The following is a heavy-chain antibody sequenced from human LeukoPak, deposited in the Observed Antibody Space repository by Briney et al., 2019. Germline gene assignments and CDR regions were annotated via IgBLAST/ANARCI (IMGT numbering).Heavy chain of an antibody. CDR2: IIPIFGIA. CDR3: ASAVVAYYYDSSGYSFDY. CDR1: GYTFTSYG. Sequence: GASVKVSCKASGYTFTSYGISWVRQAPGQGLEWMGGIIPIFGIANYAQKFQGRVTITADESTSTAYMELSSLRSEDTAVYYCASAVVAYYYDSSGYSFDYWGQGTLVTVSS. V-gene: IGHV1-69*13. J-gene: IGHJ4*02. D-gene: IGHD3-22*01.